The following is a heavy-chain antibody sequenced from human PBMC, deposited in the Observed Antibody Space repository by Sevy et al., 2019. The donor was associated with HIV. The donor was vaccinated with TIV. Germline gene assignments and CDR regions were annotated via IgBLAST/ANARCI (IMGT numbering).Heavy chain of an antibody. CDR2: IKQDQSEK. Sequence: GGSLRLSCETSGFIFTDYWMSWVRQIPGKGLEWVATIKQDQSEKYYVDSVKGRFAISRDSAKKSVSLQMNGMRAEDTALYFCAREVGGFNWRPYYFDSWGQGNLVTVSS. J-gene: IGHJ4*02. CDR1: GFIFTDYW. V-gene: IGHV3-7*01. D-gene: IGHD3-3*01. CDR3: AREVGGFNWRPYYFDS.